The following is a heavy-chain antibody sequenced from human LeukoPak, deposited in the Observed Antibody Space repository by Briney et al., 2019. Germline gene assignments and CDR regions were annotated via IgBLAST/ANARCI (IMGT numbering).Heavy chain of an antibody. J-gene: IGHJ4*02. V-gene: IGHV1-18*01. CDR2: ISGYNGET. CDR1: GYTFTSYG. CDR3: ARDELLVGATAFDS. Sequence: ASVKVSCKASGYTFTSYGIIWVRQAPGNGLEWMGWISGYNGETQFAEKWQGRVTMTTDTVAGTAFMELRDLRGDDTAVYYCARDELLVGATAFDSWGQGTLVTVSS. D-gene: IGHD1-26*01.